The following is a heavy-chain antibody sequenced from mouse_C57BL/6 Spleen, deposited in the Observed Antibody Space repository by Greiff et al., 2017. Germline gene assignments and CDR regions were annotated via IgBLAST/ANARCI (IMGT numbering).Heavy chain of an antibody. Sequence: VQLKQSGPELVKPGASVKISCKASGYTFTDYYMNWVKQSHGKSLEWIGDINPNNGGTSYNQKFKGKATLTVDKSSSTAYMELRSLTSEDSAVYYCARSNYYGSSSYAMDYWGQGTSVTVSS. CDR3: ARSNYYGSSSYAMDY. J-gene: IGHJ4*01. CDR2: INPNNGGT. CDR1: GYTFTDYY. D-gene: IGHD1-1*01. V-gene: IGHV1-26*01.